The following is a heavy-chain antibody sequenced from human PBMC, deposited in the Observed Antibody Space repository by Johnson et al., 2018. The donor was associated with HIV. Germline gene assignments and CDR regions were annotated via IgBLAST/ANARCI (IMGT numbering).Heavy chain of an antibody. CDR2: ISYDGNNE. CDR3: ARVWRSIAVDGNDAFDI. D-gene: IGHD6-19*01. CDR1: GFTFSSYP. J-gene: IGHJ3*02. Sequence: QVQLVESGGGVVQPGRSLRLSCAASGFTFSSYPMHWVRQAPGKGLEWVAVISYDGNNEYYADSVKGRFTISRDNSKKMVNLQMNGLRAEDTAVYYCARVWRSIAVDGNDAFDIWGQGTMVTVSS. V-gene: IGHV3-30-3*01.